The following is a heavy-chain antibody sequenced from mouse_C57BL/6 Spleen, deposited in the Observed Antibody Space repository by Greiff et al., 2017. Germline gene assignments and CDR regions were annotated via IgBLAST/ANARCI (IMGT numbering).Heavy chain of an antibody. CDR2: IHPNSGST. CDR3: ARRGYGSSPEYFDG. V-gene: IGHV1-64*01. Sequence: QVQLQQPGAELVKPGASVKLSCKASGYTFTSYWMHWVKQRPGQGLEWIGMIHPNSGSTNYNEKFKSKATLTVDKSSSTAYMQLSSLTSEDSAVYYCARRGYGSSPEYFDGWGTGTTVTVSS. CDR1: GYTFTSYW. J-gene: IGHJ1*03. D-gene: IGHD1-1*01.